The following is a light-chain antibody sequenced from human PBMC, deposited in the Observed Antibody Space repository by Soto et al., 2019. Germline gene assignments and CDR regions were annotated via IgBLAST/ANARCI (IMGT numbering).Light chain of an antibody. V-gene: IGKV3-15*01. CDR3: QQYNNWWT. J-gene: IGKJ1*01. CDR1: QSVSSN. Sequence: EIVMTQSPATLSVSPGERATLSCRASQSVSSNLAWYQQKPGQAPRLLIYGASTRATGIPARFSGSGSGTDFTLTISSLQSEEFAVYYCQQYNNWWTFGQGTKVEIK. CDR2: GAS.